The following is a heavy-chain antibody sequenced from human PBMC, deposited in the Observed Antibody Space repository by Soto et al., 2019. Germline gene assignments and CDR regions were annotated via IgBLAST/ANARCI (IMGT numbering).Heavy chain of an antibody. J-gene: IGHJ6*02. D-gene: IGHD6-6*01. V-gene: IGHV3-23*01. Sequence: GGSLRLSCAAPGFRFSSYAMSWVRQAPGQGPEWLSVISASGGSAYYADSVRGRFTISRDNSKNTLYLQMKSLGAEDTAVYYCASSSALWHCLDAWGQVTTVTVSS. CDR3: ASSSALWHCLDA. CDR2: ISASGGSA. CDR1: GFRFSSYA.